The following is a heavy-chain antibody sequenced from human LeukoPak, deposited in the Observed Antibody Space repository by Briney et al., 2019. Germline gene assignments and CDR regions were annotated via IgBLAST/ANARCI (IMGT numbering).Heavy chain of an antibody. CDR1: GGSISSYY. CDR3: ARETYYYDSSGYFLSAFDI. D-gene: IGHD3-22*01. J-gene: IGHJ3*02. CDR2: IYYSGST. Sequence: SETLPLTCTVSGGSISSYYWSWIRQPPGKGLEWIGYIYYSGSTNYNPSLKSRVTISVGTSKNQFSLKLSSVTAADTAVYYCARETYYYDSSGYFLSAFDIWGQGTMVTVSS. V-gene: IGHV4-59*01.